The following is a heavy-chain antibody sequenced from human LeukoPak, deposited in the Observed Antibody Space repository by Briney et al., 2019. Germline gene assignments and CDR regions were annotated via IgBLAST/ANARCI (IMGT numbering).Heavy chain of an antibody. V-gene: IGHV1-69*04. CDR2: IIPILGIA. CDR1: GGAFSSYA. D-gene: IGHD4-17*01. Sequence: ASVKVSCKPSGGAFSSYAISWVRQAPGQGLEWMGRIIPILGIANYAQKFQGRVTITADKSTSTAYMELSSLRSEDTAVYYCSRYDETTVTTPFDFWGQGTLVTVSS. CDR3: SRYDETTVTTPFDF. J-gene: IGHJ4*02.